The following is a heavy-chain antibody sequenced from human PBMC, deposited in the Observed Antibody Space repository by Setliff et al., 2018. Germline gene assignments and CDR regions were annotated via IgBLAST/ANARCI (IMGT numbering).Heavy chain of an antibody. V-gene: IGHV4-34*01. CDR3: TVYNTGSSKDHY. D-gene: IGHD2-8*02. CDR2: IKHSGST. CDR1: GGSFSTYY. J-gene: IGHJ4*02. Sequence: SETLSPTCAVYGGSFSTYYWIRIRQPPGKGLEWIGEIKHSGSTNYNPSLKSRVTISVDTSKNQFSLNLSSVTAADTALYYCTVYNTGSSKDHYWGQGTPVTVSS.